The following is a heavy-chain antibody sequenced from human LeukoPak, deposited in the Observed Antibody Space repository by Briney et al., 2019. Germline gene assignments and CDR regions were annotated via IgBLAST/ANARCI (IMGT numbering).Heavy chain of an antibody. D-gene: IGHD6-19*01. J-gene: IGHJ4*02. CDR3: ARGSGNASGWPY. CDR1: GGSISSGDYY. Sequence: PSETLSLTCTVSGGSISSGDYYWSWIRQPPGKGLEWIGRIYTSGSTNYNPSLKSRVTMSVDTSKNQFSLKLSSVTAADTAVYYCARGSGNASGWPYWGQGTLVTVPS. V-gene: IGHV4-61*02. CDR2: IYTSGST.